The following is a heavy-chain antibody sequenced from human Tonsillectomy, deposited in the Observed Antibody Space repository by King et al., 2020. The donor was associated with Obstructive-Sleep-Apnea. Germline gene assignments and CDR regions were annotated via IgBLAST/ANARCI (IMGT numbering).Heavy chain of an antibody. J-gene: IGHJ4*02. CDR3: ARVKKGVYCGGDCYCLDY. V-gene: IGHV3-30*04. D-gene: IGHD2-21*02. Sequence: QVQLVESGGGVVQPGRSLRLSCAASGFTFSSYAMHWVRQAPGKGLEWVAVISYDGSNKYYADSVKGRFTISRDNSKNTLYLQMNSLRAEDTAVYYCARVKKGVYCGGDCYCLDYWGQGTLVTVSS. CDR1: GFTFSSYA. CDR2: ISYDGSNK.